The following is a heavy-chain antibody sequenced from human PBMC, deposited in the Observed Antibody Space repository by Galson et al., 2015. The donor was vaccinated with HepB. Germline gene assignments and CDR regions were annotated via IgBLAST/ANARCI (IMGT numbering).Heavy chain of an antibody. CDR1: GFSFSSHW. Sequence: SLRLSCAASGFSFSSHWMHWVRQGPGKGLVWVSRINNDGSTTMYEESVKGRLTISRDNAKNTLFLQMNSLRAEDTAVYYCARGNYYGMDVWGRGTTGTVSS. J-gene: IGHJ6*02. V-gene: IGHV3-74*03. CDR2: INNDGSTT. CDR3: ARGNYYGMDV.